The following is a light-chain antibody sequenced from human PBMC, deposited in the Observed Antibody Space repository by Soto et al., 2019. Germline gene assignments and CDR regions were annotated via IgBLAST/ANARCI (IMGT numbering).Light chain of an antibody. CDR1: QSVSST. Sequence: EIVMTHAPATLSVSPGERATLSSRASQSVSSTLASYQQKPRHTLSLLIYGASTSPTGIPARVSGTGSGTGFTLTISRLQSEDFDVYYCQQYNNWPLTLGRGTKVDI. J-gene: IGKJ4*01. CDR2: GAS. CDR3: QQYNNWPLT. V-gene: IGKV3-15*01.